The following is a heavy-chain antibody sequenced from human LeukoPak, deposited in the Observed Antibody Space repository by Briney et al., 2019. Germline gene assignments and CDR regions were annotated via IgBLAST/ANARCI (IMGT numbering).Heavy chain of an antibody. CDR2: ISYDGSNK. J-gene: IGHJ6*04. CDR1: GFTFSSYA. V-gene: IGHV3-30-3*01. CDR3: ASQGVLLWFGELLKPPLYYYGMDV. Sequence: PGRSLRLSCAASGFTFSSYAMHWVRQAPGKGLEWVAVISYDGSNKYYADSVKGRFTISRDNSKNTLYLQMNSLRSEDTAVYYCASQGVLLWFGELLKPPLYYYGMDVWGKGTTVTVSS. D-gene: IGHD3-10*01.